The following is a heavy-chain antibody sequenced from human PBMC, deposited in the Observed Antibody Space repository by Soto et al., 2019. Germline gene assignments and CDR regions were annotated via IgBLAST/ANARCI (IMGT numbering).Heavy chain of an antibody. D-gene: IGHD2-21*02. CDR1: GGTFSSYA. CDR2: IIPIFGTA. Sequence: QVQLVQSGAEVKKPGSSVKVSCKASGGTFSSYAISWVRQAPGQGLEWMGGIIPIFGTANYAQKFQGRVTITADESTSTAFLELSSVRCEHTDVYCCARLSRPAYCGGDCFVPPLYFGMDVWGQGTTVTVSS. CDR3: ARLSRPAYCGGDCFVPPLYFGMDV. V-gene: IGHV1-69*01. J-gene: IGHJ6*02.